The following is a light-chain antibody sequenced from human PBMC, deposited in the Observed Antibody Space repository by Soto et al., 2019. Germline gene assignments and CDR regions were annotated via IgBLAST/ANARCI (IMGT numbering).Light chain of an antibody. V-gene: IGLV2-8*01. CDR3: SSYAGSNLGV. CDR2: GVS. Sequence: QSVLTQSPSASGSPGQSVTISCTGTSSDVGNYNYVSWYQQHPGKAPKLMIYGVSKRPSGVPDRFSGSKSGNTASLTVSGLQVEDEADYYCSSYAGSNLGVFGGGTKLTVL. J-gene: IGLJ3*02. CDR1: SSDVGNYNY.